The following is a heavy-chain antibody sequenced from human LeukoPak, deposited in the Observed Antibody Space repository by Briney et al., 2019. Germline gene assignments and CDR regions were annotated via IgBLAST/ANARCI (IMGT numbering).Heavy chain of an antibody. D-gene: IGHD3-9*01. J-gene: IGHJ4*02. Sequence: TPSETLSLTCAVYGGSFSDYSWSWIRQPPGKGLEWIGSIYYSGSTYYNPSLKSRVTISVDTSKNQFSLKLSSVTAADTAVYYCARDTREYDILTGYSGKGYYFDYWGQGTLVTVSS. CDR2: IYYSGST. CDR1: GGSFSDYS. CDR3: ARDTREYDILTGYSGKGYYFDY. V-gene: IGHV4-34*01.